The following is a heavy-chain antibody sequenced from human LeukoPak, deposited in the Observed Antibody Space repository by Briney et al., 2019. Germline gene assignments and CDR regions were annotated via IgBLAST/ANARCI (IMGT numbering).Heavy chain of an antibody. V-gene: IGHV3-48*01. CDR1: GLTFSNYW. J-gene: IGHJ4*02. D-gene: IGHD3-3*01. Sequence: GGSLRLSCAASGLTFSNYWMDWIRQAPGKGLEWVSYISLSSSTIYYADSVKGRFTISRDNAKNSLYLQMNSLRAEDTAVYYCARDITIFGVIINFDYWGQGTLVTVSS. CDR3: ARDITIFGVIINFDY. CDR2: ISLSSSTI.